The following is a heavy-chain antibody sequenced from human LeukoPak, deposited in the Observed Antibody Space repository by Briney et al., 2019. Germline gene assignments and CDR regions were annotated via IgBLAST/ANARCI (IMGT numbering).Heavy chain of an antibody. CDR3: AKASVMYYYGSGSYYYYYGMDV. J-gene: IGHJ6*02. CDR2: ISGSGGSS. D-gene: IGHD3-10*01. Sequence: PGGSLRLSCAASGFPHSRYAMSWLPQAPGKGLECVSAISGSGGSSYYANTVKGRFTTSTDNAKNTLYMQMNSLRAEDTAVYYCAKASVMYYYGSGSYYYYYGMDVWGQGTTVTVSS. V-gene: IGHV3-23*01. CDR1: GFPHSRYA.